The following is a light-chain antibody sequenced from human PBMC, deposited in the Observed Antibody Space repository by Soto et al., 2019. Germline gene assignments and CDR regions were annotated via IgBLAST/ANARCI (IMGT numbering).Light chain of an antibody. CDR3: QQYGSSPPFT. CDR1: QTVNSR. J-gene: IGKJ3*01. Sequence: IVLTQSPATLSSSPWERATLSCRASQTVNSRLAWYQHKPGQAPRLLISGASSRATGIPDRFSGSGSGTDFTLTISRLEPEDFAVYYCQQYGSSPPFTFRPGTKVDIK. CDR2: GAS. V-gene: IGKV3-20*01.